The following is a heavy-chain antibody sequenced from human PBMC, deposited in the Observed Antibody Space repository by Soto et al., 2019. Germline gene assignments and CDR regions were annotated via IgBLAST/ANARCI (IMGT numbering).Heavy chain of an antibody. CDR2: ISAYNGNT. V-gene: IGHV1-18*01. CDR1: GYTFTSYG. Sequence: QVQLVQSGAEVKKPGASVKVSCKASGYTFTSYGISWVRQAPGQGLEWMGWISAYNGNTNYAQKLQGRVTMTSDTSTGTAYMELRSLRSDDTAVYYCARDNGIAARLGYYYGMDVWGQGTTVTVSS. D-gene: IGHD6-6*01. CDR3: ARDNGIAARLGYYYGMDV. J-gene: IGHJ6*02.